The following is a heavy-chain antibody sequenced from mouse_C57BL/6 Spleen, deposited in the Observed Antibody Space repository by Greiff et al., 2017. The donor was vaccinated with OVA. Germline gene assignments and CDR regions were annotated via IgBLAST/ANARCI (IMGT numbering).Heavy chain of an antibody. D-gene: IGHD1-1*01. J-gene: IGHJ1*03. CDR1: GYTFTSYW. Sequence: QVQLQQPGAELVKPGASVKLSCKASGYTFTSYWMHWVKQRPGQGLEWIGMIHPNSGSTNYNEKFKSKATLTVDKSSSTAYMQLSSLTSEDSAVYYCALTKVVAGRNLDVWGTGTTVTVSS. CDR2: IHPNSGST. CDR3: ALTKVVAGRNLDV. V-gene: IGHV1-64*01.